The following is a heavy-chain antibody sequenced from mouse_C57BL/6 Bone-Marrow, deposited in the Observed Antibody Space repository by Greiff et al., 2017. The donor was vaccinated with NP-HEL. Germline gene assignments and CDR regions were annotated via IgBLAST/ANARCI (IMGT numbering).Heavy chain of an antibody. CDR1: GYTFTSYG. Sequence: QVQLKESGAELARPGASVKLSCKASGYTFTSYGISWVKQRTGQGLEWIGEIYPRSGNTYYNEKFKGKATLTADKSSSTAYMELRSLTSEDSAVYFCASPLYSNYLYYFDYWGQGTTLTVSS. CDR2: IYPRSGNT. D-gene: IGHD2-5*01. V-gene: IGHV1-81*01. CDR3: ASPLYSNYLYYFDY. J-gene: IGHJ2*01.